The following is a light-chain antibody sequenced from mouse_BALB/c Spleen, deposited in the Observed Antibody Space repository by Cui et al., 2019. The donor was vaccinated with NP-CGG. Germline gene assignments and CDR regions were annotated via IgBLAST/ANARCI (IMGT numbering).Light chain of an antibody. CDR3: ALWYSNHWV. V-gene: IGLV1*01. CDR1: TGAVTTRNY. Sequence: QAVVTQESAPTTSPGETVTITCRSSTGAVTTRNYANWVQEKPDHLFSGLIGGTNNRVPGVPARFSGSLIGDTAALTITGAQTEDEAIYFCALWYSNHWVFGGGTKLTVL. J-gene: IGLJ1*01. CDR2: GTN.